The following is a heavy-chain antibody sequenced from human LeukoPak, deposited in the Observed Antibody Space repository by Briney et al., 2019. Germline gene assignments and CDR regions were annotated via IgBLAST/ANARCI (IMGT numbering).Heavy chain of an antibody. CDR1: GGSISSYY. D-gene: IGHD6-13*01. CDR3: ARIRKPAAVGIAAAGTYYYMDV. CDR2: IYYSGST. Sequence: SETLSLTCTVSGGSISSYYWSWIRQPPGKGLEWIGYIYYSGSTNYNPSLKSRVTISVDTSRNQFSLKMNSVTAADTAVYYCARIRKPAAVGIAAAGTYYYMDVWGKGTTVTVSS. J-gene: IGHJ6*03. V-gene: IGHV4-59*01.